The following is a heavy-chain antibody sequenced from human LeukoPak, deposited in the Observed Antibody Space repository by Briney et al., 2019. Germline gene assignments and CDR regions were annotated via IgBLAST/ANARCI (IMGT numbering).Heavy chain of an antibody. CDR1: GYTFTSYG. CDR2: ITAYNGKA. D-gene: IGHD6-13*01. V-gene: IGHV1-18*01. J-gene: IGHJ4*02. Sequence: GASVKVSCKASGYTFTSYGISWVRQAPGQGLDWMGWITAYNGKANYAQKLQGRVTMTTDTSTSTAYMELRSLRSDDTAVYYCARGHSRGAYSSSWSPLDYWGQGTLVTVSS. CDR3: ARGHSRGAYSSSWSPLDY.